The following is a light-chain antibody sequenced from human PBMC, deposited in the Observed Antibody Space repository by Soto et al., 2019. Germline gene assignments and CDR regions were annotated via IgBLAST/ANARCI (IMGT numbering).Light chain of an antibody. Sequence: DIQMTQSPSSLSASVRDRVTITCRASQSISSWLAWYQQKPGKAPKLLIYDASSLESGVPSRFSGSGSGTEFTLTISSLQPDDFVTYYCQQYNSYAWTFGQGTKVDIK. CDR2: DAS. CDR1: QSISSW. CDR3: QQYNSYAWT. V-gene: IGKV1-5*01. J-gene: IGKJ1*01.